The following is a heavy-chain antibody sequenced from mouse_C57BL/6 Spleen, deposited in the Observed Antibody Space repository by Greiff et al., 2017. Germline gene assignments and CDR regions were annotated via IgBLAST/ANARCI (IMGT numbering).Heavy chain of an antibody. CDR3: ARSSNSFAY. CDR1: GYTFTDYN. J-gene: IGHJ3*01. V-gene: IGHV1-22*01. CDR2: INPNNGGT. Sequence: LVEPGASVKMSCKASGYTFTDYNMHWVKQSHGKSLEWIGYINPNNGGTSYNQKFKGKATLTVNKSSSTAYMELRSLTSEDSAVYYCARSSNSFAYWGQGTLVTVSA.